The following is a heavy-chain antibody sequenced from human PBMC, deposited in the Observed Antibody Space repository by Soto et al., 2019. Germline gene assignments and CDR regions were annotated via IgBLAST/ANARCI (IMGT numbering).Heavy chain of an antibody. CDR2: IKPEGSEG. Sequence: EVQLVESGGGLVQPRGSLRLSCAASGFYFGGHYMSWVRQAPGKGLEWVANIKPEGSEGYYVDSVRGRFIISRDNAGNSLDLQLNSLTAADKAVYYCVRGVWWSFDDWGQGTVVSVSS. J-gene: IGHJ4*02. CDR1: GFYFGGHY. D-gene: IGHD2-8*02. V-gene: IGHV3-7*01. CDR3: VRGVWWSFDD.